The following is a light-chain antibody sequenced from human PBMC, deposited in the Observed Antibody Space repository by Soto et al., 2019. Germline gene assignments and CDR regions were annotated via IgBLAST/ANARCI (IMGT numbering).Light chain of an antibody. Sequence: DIVRTHSPDSLAVSLGERATINCNSSESVLYSSDNKKYLSWYQQRPGQPPKLLFYWPSPRESGVPERFSGSGSGTHFTLTITSLKPEDVEVYYCQQYYSYPPTFGQGTKVDI. J-gene: IGKJ1*01. CDR1: ESVLYSSDNKKY. V-gene: IGKV4-1*01. CDR2: WPS. CDR3: QQYYSYPPT.